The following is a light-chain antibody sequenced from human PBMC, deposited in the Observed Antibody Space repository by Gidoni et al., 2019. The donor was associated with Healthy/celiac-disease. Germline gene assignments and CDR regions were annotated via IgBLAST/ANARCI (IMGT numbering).Light chain of an antibody. CDR1: SSNIGSNT. CDR3: AAWDDSLNGRYV. Sequence: QSVLTQPPSASGPPGQRVTISCSGSSSNIGSNTGNWYQQLPGTAPKLRIYSNNQRPSGVPDRFSGSKSGTAASLAISGLQSEDEADYYCAAWDDSLNGRYVFGTGTKVTVL. V-gene: IGLV1-44*01. CDR2: SNN. J-gene: IGLJ1*01.